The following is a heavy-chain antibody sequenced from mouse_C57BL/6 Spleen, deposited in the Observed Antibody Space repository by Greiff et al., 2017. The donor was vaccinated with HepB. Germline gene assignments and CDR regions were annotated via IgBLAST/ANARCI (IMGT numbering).Heavy chain of an antibody. CDR1: GYTFTSYW. Sequence: QVQLQQSGAELVKPGASVKMSCKASGYTFTSYWITWVKQRPGQGLEWIGDIYPGSGSTNYNEKFKSKATLTVDTSSSTAYMQLSSLTSEDSAVYYGARWGYGSSSRFDVWGTGTTVTVSS. CDR3: ARWGYGSSSRFDV. J-gene: IGHJ1*03. D-gene: IGHD1-1*01. CDR2: IYPGSGST. V-gene: IGHV1-55*01.